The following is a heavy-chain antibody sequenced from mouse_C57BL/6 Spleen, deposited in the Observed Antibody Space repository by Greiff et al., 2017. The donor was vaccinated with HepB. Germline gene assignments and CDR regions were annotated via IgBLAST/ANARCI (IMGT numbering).Heavy chain of an antibody. D-gene: IGHD3-2*02. V-gene: IGHV1-42*01. CDR2: INPSTGGT. Sequence: EVQLQQSGPELVKPGASVKISCKASGYSFTGYYMNWVKQSPEKSLEWIGEINPSTGGTTYNQKFKAKATLTVDKSSSTAYMQLKSLTSEDSAVYYCARGAQALYFDYWGQGTTLTVSS. CDR3: ARGAQALYFDY. J-gene: IGHJ2*01. CDR1: GYSFTGYY.